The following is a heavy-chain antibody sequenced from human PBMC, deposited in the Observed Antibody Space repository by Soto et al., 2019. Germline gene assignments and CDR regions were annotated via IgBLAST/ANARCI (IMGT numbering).Heavy chain of an antibody. V-gene: IGHV4-34*01. CDR2: INHSGGT. CDR1: GGSIGGYT. D-gene: IGHD6-6*01. CDR3: ARDPYSSSTDAFDI. J-gene: IGHJ3*02. Sequence: PSETLSLTCSVYGGSIGGYTWTWIRQAPGKGLEWIGEINHSGGTNYNSSLKSRVIISVDTTKNQFSLIVYSVTAADTAVYYCARDPYSSSTDAFDIWGQGTMVTVSS.